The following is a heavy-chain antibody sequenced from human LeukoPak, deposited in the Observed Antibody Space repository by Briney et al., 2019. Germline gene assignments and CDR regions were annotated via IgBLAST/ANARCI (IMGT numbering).Heavy chain of an antibody. J-gene: IGHJ5*02. Sequence: GRSLRLSCAASGFTFSSYGMHWVRQAPGKGLEWVAVIWYDGSNKYYADSVKGRFTISRDNSKNTLYLQMNSLRTEDTAVYYCARSNGIAAAISNWFDPWGQGTLVTVSS. D-gene: IGHD6-13*01. V-gene: IGHV3-33*01. CDR2: IWYDGSNK. CDR1: GFTFSSYG. CDR3: ARSNGIAAAISNWFDP.